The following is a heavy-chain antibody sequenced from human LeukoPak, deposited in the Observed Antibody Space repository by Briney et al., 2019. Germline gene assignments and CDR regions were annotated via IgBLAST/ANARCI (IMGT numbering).Heavy chain of an antibody. CDR3: ARDRGDYDSSGYYGYFDY. J-gene: IGHJ4*02. Sequence: SETLSLTCTVSGGSIRSHYWSWVRQPPGKGLEWIGYIYYSGSTNYNPSLKSRVTISVDTSKNQFSLKLISVTAADTAVYYCARDRGDYDSSGYYGYFDYWGQGALVTVSS. V-gene: IGHV4-59*11. CDR1: GGSIRSHY. D-gene: IGHD3-22*01. CDR2: IYYSGST.